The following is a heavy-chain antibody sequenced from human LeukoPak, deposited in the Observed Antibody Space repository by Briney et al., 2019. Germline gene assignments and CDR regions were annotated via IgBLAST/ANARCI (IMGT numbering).Heavy chain of an antibody. Sequence: PSETLSLTCTVSGGSISSYYWSWIRQPPGKGLEWIGCIYYSGSTNYNPSLKSRVTISVDTSKNQFSLKLSSVTAADTAVCYCAASSGTVVTPANHIGYWGQGTLVTVSS. D-gene: IGHD2-21*02. CDR1: GGSISSYY. CDR3: AASSGTVVTPANHIGY. V-gene: IGHV4-59*01. CDR2: IYYSGST. J-gene: IGHJ4*02.